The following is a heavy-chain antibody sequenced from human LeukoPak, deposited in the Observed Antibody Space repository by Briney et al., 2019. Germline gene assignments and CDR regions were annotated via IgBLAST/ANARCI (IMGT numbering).Heavy chain of an antibody. CDR2: ISGSATAP. J-gene: IGHJ4*01. V-gene: IGHV3-23*01. CDR1: GLPFSSYG. CDR3: ARNAGTGAYYRIDY. D-gene: IGHD3-16*01. Sequence: PGGSLRLSCAASGLPFSSYGMIWVRPDPGEGLEWVSAISGSATAPASADSVKGRFTVSRANSKNTVYLQMCSLRAENTAIYYWARNAGTGAYYRIDYWGPGTPVTVS.